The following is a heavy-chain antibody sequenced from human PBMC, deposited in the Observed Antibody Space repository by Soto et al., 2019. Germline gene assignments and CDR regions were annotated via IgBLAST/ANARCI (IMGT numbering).Heavy chain of an antibody. CDR3: AKNWNWGSLVH. J-gene: IGHJ4*02. Sequence: PSETLSLTCTVSGGSISTDYWSWIRQSPGKGLEWIGFIYYGGSTNYNPSIKSRVTISVDTPKNQFSLKLSSVTAADTAVYYCAKNWNWGSLVHWGQGTLVTVSS. CDR1: GGSISTDY. CDR2: IYYGGST. V-gene: IGHV4-59*08. D-gene: IGHD7-27*01.